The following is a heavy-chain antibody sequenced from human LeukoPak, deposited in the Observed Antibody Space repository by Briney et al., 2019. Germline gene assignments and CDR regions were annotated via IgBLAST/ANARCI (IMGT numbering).Heavy chain of an antibody. CDR3: PGRSSSPYYYYYYIDV. D-gene: IGHD6-6*01. CDR1: GGSISGSSYY. CDR2: IYYSGST. J-gene: IGHJ6*03. V-gene: IGHV4-39*07. Sequence: PSETLSLTCTVSGGSISGSSYYWGWLRQPPGRGREGLGSIYYSGSTYYNPSLKSRVTISVDTAKNQCSRKLSSVTAAGTAVYCCPGRSSSPYYYYYYIDVWGQGTTVTVSS.